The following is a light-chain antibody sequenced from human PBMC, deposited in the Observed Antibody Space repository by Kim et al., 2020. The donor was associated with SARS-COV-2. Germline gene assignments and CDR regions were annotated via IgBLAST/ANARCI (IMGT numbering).Light chain of an antibody. J-gene: IGKJ2*01. CDR1: QSLQHSNGYNY. V-gene: IGKV2-28*01. Sequence: EPASISCRSSQSLQHSNGYNYLEWYLQKTGQSQQLLIYLGSNRASGVPDRFSGSGSGTDFTLKISRVEAEDVGVYYCMQALQTPPTFGQGTKLEI. CDR2: LGS. CDR3: MQALQTPPT.